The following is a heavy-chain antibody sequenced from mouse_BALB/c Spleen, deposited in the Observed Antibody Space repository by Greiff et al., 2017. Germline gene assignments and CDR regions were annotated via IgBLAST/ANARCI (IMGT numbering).Heavy chain of an antibody. CDR3: ARADYGSSYPWFAY. V-gene: IGHV5-4*02. J-gene: IGHJ3*01. CDR2: ISDGGSYT. CDR1: GFTFSDYY. Sequence: EVMLVESGGGLVKPGGSLKLSCAASGFTFSDYYMYWVRQTPEKRLEWVATISDGGSYTYYPDSVKGRFTISRDNAKNNLYLQMSSLKSEDTAMYYCARADYGSSYPWFAYWGQGTLVTVSA. D-gene: IGHD1-1*01.